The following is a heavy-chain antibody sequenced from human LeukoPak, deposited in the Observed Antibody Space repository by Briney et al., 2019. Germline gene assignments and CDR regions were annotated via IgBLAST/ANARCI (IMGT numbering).Heavy chain of an antibody. CDR3: ARQITMIVVVINDPFDI. D-gene: IGHD3-22*01. CDR1: GGTFSSYA. V-gene: IGHV1-69*06. J-gene: IGHJ3*02. CDR2: IIPIFGTA. Sequence: GASVKVSCKASGGTFSSYAISWVRQAPGQGLEWMGGIIPIFGTANYAQKFQGRVTITADKSTSTAYMELSSLRSEDTAVYYCARQITMIVVVINDPFDIWGQGTMVTVSS.